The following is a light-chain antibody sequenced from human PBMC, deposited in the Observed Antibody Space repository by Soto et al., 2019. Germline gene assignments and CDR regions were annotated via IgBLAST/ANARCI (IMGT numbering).Light chain of an antibody. CDR1: QSISTH. V-gene: IGKV1-39*01. J-gene: IGKJ4*01. CDR3: QQSYITPPLT. CDR2: AAS. Sequence: DIQLTQSPSSLSAFVGARVTLTGRASQSISTHLNWYQQKPGKAPKLLIYAASSLQSGVPSRFSASGSGTDFTLTISSLQPEDFATYYCQQSYITPPLTFGGGTKVDIK.